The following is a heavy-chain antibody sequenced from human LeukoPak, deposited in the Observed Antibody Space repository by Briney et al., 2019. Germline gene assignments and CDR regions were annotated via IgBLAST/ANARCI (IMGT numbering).Heavy chain of an antibody. CDR1: GFTFSDYY. D-gene: IGHD3-10*01. V-gene: IGHV3-11*01. CDR3: AKGGGSGSYYYYYYYMDV. J-gene: IGHJ6*03. Sequence: GGSLRLSCAASGFTFSDYYMSWIRQAPGKGLEWVSHISDSGSSIYYADSVKGRFTISRDNAKNSLYLQMNSLRAEDTALYYCAKGGGSGSYYYYYYYMDVWGKGTTVTISS. CDR2: ISDSGSSI.